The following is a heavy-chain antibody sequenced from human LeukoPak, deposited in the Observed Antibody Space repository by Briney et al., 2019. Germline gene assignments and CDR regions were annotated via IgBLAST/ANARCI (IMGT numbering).Heavy chain of an antibody. J-gene: IGHJ5*02. CDR1: GGTFSSYA. D-gene: IGHD6-13*01. Sequence: GASVKVSCKASGGTFSSYAISWVRQAPGQGLEWMGGIIPIFGTANYARKFQGRVTITADESTSTAYMELSSLRSEDTAVYYCARDRGIAAAGTGNWFDPWGQGTLVTVSS. V-gene: IGHV1-69*13. CDR3: ARDRGIAAAGTGNWFDP. CDR2: IIPIFGTA.